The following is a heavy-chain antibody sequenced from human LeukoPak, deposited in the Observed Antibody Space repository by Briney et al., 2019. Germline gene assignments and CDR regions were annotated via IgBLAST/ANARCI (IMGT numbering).Heavy chain of an antibody. D-gene: IGHD4-17*01. CDR1: GGSISSGGYS. CDR2: IYHSGST. Sequence: PSQTLSLTCAVSGGSISSGGYSWSWIRQPPGKGLEWIGYIYHSGSTYYNPSLKSRVTISVDRSKNQFSLKLSSVTAADTAVYYCASSPHDYGDYAPAYYYYYGMDVWGKGTTVTVSS. CDR3: ASSPHDYGDYAPAYYYYYGMDV. V-gene: IGHV4-30-2*01. J-gene: IGHJ6*04.